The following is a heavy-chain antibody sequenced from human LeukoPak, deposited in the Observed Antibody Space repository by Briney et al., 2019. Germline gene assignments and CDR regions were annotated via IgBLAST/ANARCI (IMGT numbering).Heavy chain of an antibody. CDR1: GYTFTGYY. J-gene: IGHJ4*02. V-gene: IGHV1-2*02. D-gene: IGHD2-2*01. Sequence: ASVTVSCKASGYTFTGYYMHWVRQAPGQGLEWMGWINPNSGGTNYVQKFQGRVTMTRDTSISTAYMELSRLRSDDTAFYYCARIRYCGGISCYYIDYWGQGTLVTVSA. CDR2: INPNSGGT. CDR3: ARIRYCGGISCYYIDY.